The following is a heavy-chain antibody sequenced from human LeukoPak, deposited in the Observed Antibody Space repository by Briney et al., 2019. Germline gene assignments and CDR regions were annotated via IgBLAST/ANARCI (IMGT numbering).Heavy chain of an antibody. D-gene: IGHD3-22*01. J-gene: IGHJ4*02. Sequence: SETLSLTCAVYGGSFSGYYWSWIRQPPGKGLECIGYTYYSGSTNYNPSLKSRVTISVDRSKNQFFLKLSSVTAADAAVYYCARDGGDYDSTGPLFDYWGQGTLVTVSS. CDR2: TYYSGST. V-gene: IGHV4-59*01. CDR1: GGSFSGYY. CDR3: ARDGGDYDSTGPLFDY.